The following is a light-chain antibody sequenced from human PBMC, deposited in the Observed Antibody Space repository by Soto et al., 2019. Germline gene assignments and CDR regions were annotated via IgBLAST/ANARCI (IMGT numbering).Light chain of an antibody. CDR3: QQYGFSRIT. Sequence: EIVLTQSPGTLSLSPGERATLSCMASQSVSSDYLAWYQQKPGQAPRLLIYGASRRASGTPDRFSGSGSRTDFNLTISRMEAEDFALYYCQQYGFSRITFGRGTRLEIK. CDR2: GAS. V-gene: IGKV3-20*01. J-gene: IGKJ5*01. CDR1: QSVSSDY.